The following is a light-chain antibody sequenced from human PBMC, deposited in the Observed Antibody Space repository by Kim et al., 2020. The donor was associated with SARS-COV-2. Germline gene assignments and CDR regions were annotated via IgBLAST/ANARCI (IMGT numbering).Light chain of an antibody. Sequence: GQSIAISCTGTSTDVGGYDYVSWYQQHPGKAPKLMIYDVSNRPSGVSSRFSGSKSGNTASLTISGLQAEDEADYYCSSYTSATSVIFGGGTKVTVL. CDR1: STDVGGYDY. CDR3: SSYTSATSVI. CDR2: DVS. V-gene: IGLV2-14*03. J-gene: IGLJ2*01.